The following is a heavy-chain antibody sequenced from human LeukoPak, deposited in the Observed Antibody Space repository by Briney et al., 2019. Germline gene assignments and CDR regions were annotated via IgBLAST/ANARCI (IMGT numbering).Heavy chain of an antibody. V-gene: IGHV4-31*03. J-gene: IGHJ3*02. CDR2: IYYSGST. Sequence: SETLSLTCTVSGASISSGGYYWSWIRQHPGKGLEWIGYIYYSGSTYYNPSLKSRVTISVDTSKNQFSLKLSSVTAPDTSIYYCARRAVTGTGVDAFDIWGQGTMVTVSS. CDR3: ARRAVTGTGVDAFDI. D-gene: IGHD6-19*01. CDR1: GASISSGGYY.